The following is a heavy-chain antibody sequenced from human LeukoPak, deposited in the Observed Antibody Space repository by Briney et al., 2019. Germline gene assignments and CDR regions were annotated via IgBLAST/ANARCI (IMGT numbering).Heavy chain of an antibody. CDR3: ARRKYYYDSSGYYKY. Sequence: SEILSLTCAVSGGSISSSNWWSWVRQPPGKGLEWIGEIYHSGSTNYNPSLKSRVTISVDKSKNQFSLKLSSVTAADTAVYYCARRKYYYDSSGYYKYWGQGTLVTVSS. CDR1: GGSISSSNW. J-gene: IGHJ4*02. D-gene: IGHD3-22*01. CDR2: IYHSGST. V-gene: IGHV4-4*02.